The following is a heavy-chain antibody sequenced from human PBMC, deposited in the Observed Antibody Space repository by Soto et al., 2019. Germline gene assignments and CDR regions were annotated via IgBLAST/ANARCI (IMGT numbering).Heavy chain of an antibody. V-gene: IGHV6-1*01. J-gene: IGHJ4*02. CDR2: TYYRSNWRH. CDR1: GDSVSSNTAA. Sequence: SQTPTLTCAISGDSVSSNTAAWNWIRSSPSRGLEWLGRTYYRSNWRHDYAVSVRGRITANPDTSKNHFSLQLNSVTPGDTAVYYCARGVAGSGFDLWGQGTLVTVSS. D-gene: IGHD6-19*01. CDR3: ARGVAGSGFDL.